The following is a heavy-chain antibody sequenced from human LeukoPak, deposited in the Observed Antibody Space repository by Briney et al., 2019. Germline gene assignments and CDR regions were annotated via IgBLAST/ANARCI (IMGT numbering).Heavy chain of an antibody. Sequence: PSETLSLTCTVSGYSISSGYYWGWIRQPPGKGLEWIGYIYSSGSTNYNPSLKSRVAFSVDTSKNQFSLRLSSVTAADTAVYYCARDSETGVGTDAFDIWGQGTMVTVSS. D-gene: IGHD7-27*01. CDR2: IYSSGST. CDR1: GYSISSGYY. CDR3: ARDSETGVGTDAFDI. V-gene: IGHV4-38-2*02. J-gene: IGHJ3*02.